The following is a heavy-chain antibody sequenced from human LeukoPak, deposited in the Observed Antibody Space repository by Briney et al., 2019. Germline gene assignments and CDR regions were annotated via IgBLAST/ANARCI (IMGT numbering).Heavy chain of an antibody. CDR3: ARRYSSGFYYFDY. D-gene: IGHD6-19*01. J-gene: IGHJ4*02. Sequence: SETLSLTCSVYGGSFSGYYWTWIRQPPGKGLEWIGEIDHSESANHSPSLKSRLTMSVDTSKSQFSLRLNSVTAADTATYYCARRYSSGFYYFDYWGQGALVTVSS. CDR1: GGSFSGYY. V-gene: IGHV4-34*01. CDR2: IDHSESA.